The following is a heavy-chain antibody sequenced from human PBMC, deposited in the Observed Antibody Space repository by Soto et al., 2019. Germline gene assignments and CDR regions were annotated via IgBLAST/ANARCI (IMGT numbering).Heavy chain of an antibody. CDR1: GDSMEGFY. CDR3: ARDATLRY. D-gene: IGHD2-15*01. V-gene: IGHV4-59*12. J-gene: IGHJ4*01. CDR2: IFYTGST. Sequence: SETLSLTCTVSGDSMEGFYWNWIRQPRGKGLEWIGYIFYTGSTYYNPSLKSPVSISIDTSRNQFSLQLTSVTAADTAIYFCARDATLRYWGRGSLVTVSS.